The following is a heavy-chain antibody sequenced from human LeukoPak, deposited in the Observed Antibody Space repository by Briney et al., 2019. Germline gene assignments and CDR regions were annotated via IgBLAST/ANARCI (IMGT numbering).Heavy chain of an antibody. Sequence: PSETLSLTCTVSGVSISSSSYYWGWIRQPPGKGLEWIGSIYYSGSTYYNPSLKSRVTISVDTSKNQFSLKLSSVTAADTAVYYCARLPGVQWALLFDYWGQGTLVTVSS. D-gene: IGHD1-26*01. CDR1: GVSISSSSYY. J-gene: IGHJ4*02. CDR3: ARLPGVQWALLFDY. CDR2: IYYSGST. V-gene: IGHV4-39*01.